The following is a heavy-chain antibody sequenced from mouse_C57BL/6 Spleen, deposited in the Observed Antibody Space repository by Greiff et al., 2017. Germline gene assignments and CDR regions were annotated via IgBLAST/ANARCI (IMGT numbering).Heavy chain of an antibody. Sequence: QVHVKQSGAELARPGASVKLSCKASGYTFTSYGISWVKQRTGQGLEWIGEIYPRSGNTYYNEKFKGKATLTADKSSSTAYMELRSLTSEDSAVYFCARLDYYGSSYLYWYFDVWGTGTTVTVSS. CDR3: ARLDYYGSSYLYWYFDV. J-gene: IGHJ1*03. CDR1: GYTFTSYG. CDR2: IYPRSGNT. V-gene: IGHV1-81*01. D-gene: IGHD1-1*01.